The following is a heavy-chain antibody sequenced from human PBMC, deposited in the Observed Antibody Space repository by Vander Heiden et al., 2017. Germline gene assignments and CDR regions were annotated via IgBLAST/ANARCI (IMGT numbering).Heavy chain of an antibody. CDR2: MRGSGGST. V-gene: IGHV3-23*01. D-gene: IGHD3-16*01. Sequence: EVQLLESGGGLVQPGGSLRLSCAASGFTFSSYAMSWVRQGPGKGLEWVSAMRGSGGSTYYADSVKGRFTISRDNSKNTLYLQMNSLSAEDTAVYYCAKGQVWYRIDYWGQGTLGTVSS. CDR3: AKGQVWYRIDY. J-gene: IGHJ4*02. CDR1: GFTFSSYA.